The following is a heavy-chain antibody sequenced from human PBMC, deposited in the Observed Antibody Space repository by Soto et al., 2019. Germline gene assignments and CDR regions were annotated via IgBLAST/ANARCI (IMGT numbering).Heavy chain of an antibody. Sequence: EVQLLESGGGLVQPGGSLRLSCAASGFTFSSYAMSWVRQAPGKGLEWVSGISGSGGSTYYADAVKGRFTISRDNSKNTLYLQMNSLRAEDTAVDYCAKDPAAEGALHAFDIWGQGTMVTVSS. CDR2: ISGSGGST. J-gene: IGHJ3*02. D-gene: IGHD6-13*01. CDR1: GFTFSSYA. CDR3: AKDPAAEGALHAFDI. V-gene: IGHV3-23*01.